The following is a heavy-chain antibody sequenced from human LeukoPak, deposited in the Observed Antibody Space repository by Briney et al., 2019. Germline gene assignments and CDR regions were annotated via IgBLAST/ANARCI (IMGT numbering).Heavy chain of an antibody. CDR2: IYYSGST. J-gene: IGHJ5*02. Sequence: SETLSLTCTVSGGSISSYYWSWIRQPPGKGLEWIGYIYYSGSTNYNPSLKSRVTISVDTSKNQFSLKLSSVTAADTAVYYCARDQVTGWFDPWGRGTLVTVSS. CDR3: ARDQVTGWFDP. V-gene: IGHV4-59*01. D-gene: IGHD2-21*02. CDR1: GGSISSYY.